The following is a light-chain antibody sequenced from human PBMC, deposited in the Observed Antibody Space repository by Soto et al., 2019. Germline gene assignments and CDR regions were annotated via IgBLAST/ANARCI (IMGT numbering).Light chain of an antibody. J-gene: IGKJ2*01. Sequence: EIVMTQFPASLSVSPGDGATLSCRASHSVASNVAWYQQKPGQGPRLLIHGASTRAVGVPARFSGSGSGTDFTLTISSLQSEDFAVYYCQQYHNWPPQYTFGQGTKLQIK. CDR3: QQYHNWPPQYT. V-gene: IGKV3-15*01. CDR2: GAS. CDR1: HSVASN.